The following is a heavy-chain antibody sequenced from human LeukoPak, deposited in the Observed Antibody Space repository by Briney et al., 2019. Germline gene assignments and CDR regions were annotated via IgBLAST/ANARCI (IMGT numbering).Heavy chain of an antibody. CDR1: GFIFSPYW. V-gene: IGHV3-7*01. J-gene: IGHJ2*01. Sequence: PGGSLRLSCAASGFIFSPYWVTWVLHAPGMGLEWVANMKEDGGEKFYVDSVRGRFTISRDNAKNSLYLQMNSLRVEDTGVYYCARVRTEWYIDLWGRGTLVTVST. CDR3: ARVRTEWYIDL. CDR2: MKEDGGEK. D-gene: IGHD2-8*02.